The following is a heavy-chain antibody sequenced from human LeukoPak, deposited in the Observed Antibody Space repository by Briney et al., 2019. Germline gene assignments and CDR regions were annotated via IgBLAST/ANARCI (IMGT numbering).Heavy chain of an antibody. CDR2: INDDGSDT. J-gene: IGHJ5*02. V-gene: IGHV3-74*01. D-gene: IGHD2-15*01. CDR1: GFTFKLYW. Sequence: GGSLRLSCSASGFTFKLYWMHWVRQVPGTRPVWVSRINDDGSDTIYADSVRGRFTISRDDAKNTVYLQMNNLRAEDTAVYYCVRGGPSTWSWGQGTLVTVSS. CDR3: VRGGPSTWS.